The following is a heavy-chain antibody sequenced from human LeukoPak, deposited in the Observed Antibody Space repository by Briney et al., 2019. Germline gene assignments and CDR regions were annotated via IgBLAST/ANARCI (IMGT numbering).Heavy chain of an antibody. V-gene: IGHV4-39*01. CDR2: IYYSGST. J-gene: IGHJ4*02. CDR3: ARLGRCSSTSCYLFDY. CDR1: GGSISSGGYY. Sequence: PSQTLSLTCTVSGGSISSGGYYWSWIRQPPGKGLEWIGSIYYSGSTYYNPSLKSRVTISVDTSKNQFSLKLSSVTAADTAVYYCARLGRCSSTSCYLFDYWGQGTLVTVSS. D-gene: IGHD2-2*01.